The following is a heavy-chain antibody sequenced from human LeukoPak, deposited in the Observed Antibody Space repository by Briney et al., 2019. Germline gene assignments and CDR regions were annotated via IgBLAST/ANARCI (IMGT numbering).Heavy chain of an antibody. CDR3: ARDPGYSSGWFYYYYGMDV. D-gene: IGHD6-19*01. CDR2: ISAYNGNT. V-gene: IGHV1-18*01. CDR1: GYTFTGYG. J-gene: IGHJ6*02. Sequence: ASVKVSCKASGYTFTGYGISRVRQAPGQGLEWMGWISAYNGNTNYAQKLQGRVTMTTDTSTSTAYMELRSLRSDDTAVYYCARDPGYSSGWFYYYYGMDVWGQGTTVTVSS.